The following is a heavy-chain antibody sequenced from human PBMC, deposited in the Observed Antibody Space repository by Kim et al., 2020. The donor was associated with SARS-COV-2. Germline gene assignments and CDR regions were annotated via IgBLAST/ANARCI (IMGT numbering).Heavy chain of an antibody. V-gene: IGHV3-21*01. CDR2: ISSSSSYI. J-gene: IGHJ5*02. Sequence: GGSLRLSCAASGFTFSSYSMNWVRQAPGKGLEWVSSISSSSSYIYYADSVKGRFTISRDNAKNSLYLQMNSLRAEDTAVYYCARVLSRSQQPLENWFDPWGQGTLVTVSS. CDR1: GFTFSSYS. D-gene: IGHD6-13*01. CDR3: ARVLSRSQQPLENWFDP.